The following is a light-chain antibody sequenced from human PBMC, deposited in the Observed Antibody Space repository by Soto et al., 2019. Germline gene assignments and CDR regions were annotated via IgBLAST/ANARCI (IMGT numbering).Light chain of an antibody. Sequence: QSVLTRPASVSGSPGQSITISCTGTSSDVGSYNLVSWYQQHPGKAPKLMIYEGSKRPSGVSIRFSGSKSGNTASLTISGLQAEDEADYYCCSYAGSSTYVFGTGTKVTVL. CDR1: SSDVGSYNL. CDR2: EGS. CDR3: CSYAGSSTYV. V-gene: IGLV2-23*01. J-gene: IGLJ1*01.